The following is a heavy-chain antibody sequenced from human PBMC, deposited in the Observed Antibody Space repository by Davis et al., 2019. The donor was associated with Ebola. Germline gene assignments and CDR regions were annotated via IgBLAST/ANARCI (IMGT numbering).Heavy chain of an antibody. V-gene: IGHV3-53*01. J-gene: IGHJ4*02. Sequence: GESLKISCAASGFTINNNYMSWVRQAPGKGLEWVPIIHSGGSTHYADSVKGRFTVSRDDSKNTLYLQMNSLRAEGTAVYYCARGGSALSHDYWGQGSLVTVSS. CDR3: ARGGSALSHDY. D-gene: IGHD6-25*01. CDR1: GFTINNNY. CDR2: IHSGGST.